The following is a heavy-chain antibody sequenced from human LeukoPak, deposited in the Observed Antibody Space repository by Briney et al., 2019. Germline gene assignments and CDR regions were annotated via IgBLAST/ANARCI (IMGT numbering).Heavy chain of an antibody. D-gene: IGHD3-16*01. Sequence: PSETLSLTCTVSGGSISSSNYYWGWIRQPPGKGPEWIGSIYYSGSTYYNPSLKSRVTISVDTSKNQFSLKLSSVTAADTAVYYCAHFRGGSFDFWGQGTMVTVSS. J-gene: IGHJ3*01. CDR2: IYYSGST. CDR3: AHFRGGSFDF. CDR1: GGSISSSNYY. V-gene: IGHV4-39*01.